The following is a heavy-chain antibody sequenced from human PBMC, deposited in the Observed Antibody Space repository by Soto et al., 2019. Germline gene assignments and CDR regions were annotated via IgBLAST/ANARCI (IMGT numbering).Heavy chain of an antibody. J-gene: IGHJ5*02. D-gene: IGHD1-1*01. CDR1: GGTFSSYA. Sequence: SVKVSCKASGGTFSSYAISWVRQAPGQGLEWMGGIIPIFGTANYAQKFQGRVTITADESTSTAYMELSSLRSEDTAVYYCARKNWNRGSDWFDPWGQGTLVTVSS. CDR3: ARKNWNRGSDWFDP. V-gene: IGHV1-69*13. CDR2: IIPIFGTA.